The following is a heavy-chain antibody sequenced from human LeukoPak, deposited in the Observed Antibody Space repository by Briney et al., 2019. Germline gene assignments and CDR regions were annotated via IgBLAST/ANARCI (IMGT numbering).Heavy chain of an antibody. V-gene: IGHV3-30*18. Sequence: GGSLRLSCAASGFTFSSYGMHWVRQAPGKGLEWVAVISYDGSNKYYADSVKGRFTISRDNSKNTLYLQMNSLRAEDTAVYYCAKVTGGYCSGGSYYFDCWGQGTLVTVSS. D-gene: IGHD2-15*01. CDR1: GFTFSSYG. CDR3: AKVTGGYCSGGSYYFDC. J-gene: IGHJ4*02. CDR2: ISYDGSNK.